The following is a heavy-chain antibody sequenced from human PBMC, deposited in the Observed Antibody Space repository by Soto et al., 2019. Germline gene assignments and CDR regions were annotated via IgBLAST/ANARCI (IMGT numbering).Heavy chain of an antibody. J-gene: IGHJ6*03. CDR1: GYTFTSYG. CDR2: ISAYNGNT. V-gene: IGHV1-18*01. D-gene: IGHD2-2*01. Sequence: VSCKASGYTFTSYGISWVRQAPGQGLERMGWISAYNGNTNYAQKLQGRVTMTTDTSTSTAYVELRSLRSDDTDVYYCAXXXXXLVVPAAMYMDVWCKGTAVTVSS. CDR3: AXXXXXLVVPAAMYMDV.